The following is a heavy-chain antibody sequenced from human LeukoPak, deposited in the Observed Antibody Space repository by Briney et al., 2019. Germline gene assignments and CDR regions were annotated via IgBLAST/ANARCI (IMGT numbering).Heavy chain of an antibody. Sequence: SETLSLTCTVSGDSFNGYYWGWIRQPPGKGLECVGYRYSSGSTAYNPSLKSRLSISIDTSKSQFSLTLSSVTAADTAVYFCARHVYGKGMYVWGKGTTVTVSS. CDR1: GDSFNGYY. J-gene: IGHJ6*04. CDR3: ARHVYGKGMYV. V-gene: IGHV4-59*08. CDR2: RYSSGST. D-gene: IGHD4-17*01.